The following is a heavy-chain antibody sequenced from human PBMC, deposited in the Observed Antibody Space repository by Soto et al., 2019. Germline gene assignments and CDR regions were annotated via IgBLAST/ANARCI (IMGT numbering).Heavy chain of an antibody. Sequence: PSETLSLTCTVSGGSISSGDYYWSWIRQPPGKGLEWIGYIYYSGSTYYNPSLKSRVTISVDTSKNQFSLKLSSVTAADTAVYYCARQNIVLVPAAITFRDYYYGMDVWGQGTMVTVSS. CDR3: ARQNIVLVPAAITFRDYYYGMDV. V-gene: IGHV4-30-4*01. CDR2: IYYSGST. J-gene: IGHJ6*02. CDR1: GGSISSGDYY. D-gene: IGHD2-2*01.